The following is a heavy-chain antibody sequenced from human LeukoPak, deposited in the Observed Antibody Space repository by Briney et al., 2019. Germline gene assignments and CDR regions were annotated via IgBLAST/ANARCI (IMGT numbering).Heavy chain of an antibody. D-gene: IGHD6-19*01. J-gene: IGHJ4*02. CDR1: GFTFSTYW. CDR3: AKESSGGWYFDY. Sequence: GGSLRLSCAASGFTFSTYWMSWVRQAPGKGLEWVANIKQDGSEKNYVDSVKGRLTISRDNAKNSLYLQMNSLRAEDTAVYYCAKESSGGWYFDYWGQGTLVTVSS. CDR2: IKQDGSEK. V-gene: IGHV3-7*03.